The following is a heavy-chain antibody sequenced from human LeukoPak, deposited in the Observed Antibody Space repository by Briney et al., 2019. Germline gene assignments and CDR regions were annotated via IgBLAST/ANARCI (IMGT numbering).Heavy chain of an antibody. CDR1: GFTFSSYS. J-gene: IGHJ4*02. CDR2: ISSSSSYI. Sequence: PGGSLRLSCAASGFTFSSYSMNWVRQAPGKGLEWVSSISSSSSYIYYAASVKGRFTISRDHAKNSLYLQMNSLTAEDTAVYYCARINYGGIEIDYWGQGTLVTVSS. V-gene: IGHV3-21*01. CDR3: ARINYGGIEIDY. D-gene: IGHD4-23*01.